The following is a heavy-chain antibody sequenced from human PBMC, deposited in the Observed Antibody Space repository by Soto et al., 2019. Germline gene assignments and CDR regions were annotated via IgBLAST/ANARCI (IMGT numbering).Heavy chain of an antibody. J-gene: IGHJ6*03. CDR3: ASLEVPAAHYYYYMDV. V-gene: IGHV4-31*03. D-gene: IGHD2-2*01. CDR1: GGSISSGGYY. CDR2: IYYSGST. Sequence: QVQLQESGPGLVKPSQTLSLTCTVSGGSISSGGYYWSWIRQHPGKGLEWIGYIYYSGSTYYNPSLKSRVTISVDTAKNQFTLQLRSVAAADTAVDYCASLEVPAAHYYYYMDVCGKGTTVTVSS.